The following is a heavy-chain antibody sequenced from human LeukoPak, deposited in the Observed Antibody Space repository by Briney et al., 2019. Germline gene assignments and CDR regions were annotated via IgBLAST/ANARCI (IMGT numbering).Heavy chain of an antibody. D-gene: IGHD2-21*01. V-gene: IGHV1-2*02. CDR3: STEDKYCGGANCGKY. CDR1: GYTFTNYY. CDR2: IIPDSGGA. Sequence: GASMTVSCKTSGYTFTNYYVHWVRQAPGQGLEWMGYIIPDSGGADYDQRFQGRVTMTRDKSISTVYMELSSLRSDDTAVYYCSTEDKYCGGANCGKYWGQGTLVTVSS. J-gene: IGHJ4*02.